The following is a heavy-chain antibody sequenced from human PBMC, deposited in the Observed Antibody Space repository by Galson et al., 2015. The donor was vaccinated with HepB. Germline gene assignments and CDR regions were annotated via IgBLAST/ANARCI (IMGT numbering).Heavy chain of an antibody. CDR3: AKVQYSNYPRVDYYYYYMDV. D-gene: IGHD4-11*01. CDR1: GFTFSSYA. Sequence: SLRLSCAASGFTFSSYAMSWVRQAPGKGLEWVSAISGSGGSTYYADSVKGRFTISRDNSKNTLYLQMNSLRAEDTAVYYCAKVQYSNYPRVDYYYYYMDVWGKGTTVTVSS. J-gene: IGHJ6*03. V-gene: IGHV3-23*01. CDR2: ISGSGGST.